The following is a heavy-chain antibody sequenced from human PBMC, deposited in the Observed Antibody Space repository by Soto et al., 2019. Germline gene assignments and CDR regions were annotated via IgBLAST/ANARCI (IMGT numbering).Heavy chain of an antibody. Sequence: ASVKVSCKASGYTFTSYGISWVRQAPGQGLEWMGWISAYNGNTNYAQKLQGRVTMTTDTSTSTAYMELRSLRSDDTAVYYCARDRDRGVRGVYYYYYMDVWGKGTTVTVSS. CDR1: GYTFTSYG. CDR2: ISAYNGNT. D-gene: IGHD3-10*02. V-gene: IGHV1-18*01. J-gene: IGHJ6*03. CDR3: ARDRDRGVRGVYYYYYMDV.